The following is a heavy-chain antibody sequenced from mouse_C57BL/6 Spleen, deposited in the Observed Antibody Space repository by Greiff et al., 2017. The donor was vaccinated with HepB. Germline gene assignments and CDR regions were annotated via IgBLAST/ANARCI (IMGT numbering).Heavy chain of an antibody. CDR3: ARSGGSSPWYFDV. V-gene: IGHV1-47*01. D-gene: IGHD1-1*01. J-gene: IGHJ1*03. CDR1: GYTFTTYP. CDR2: FNPYNDDN. Sequence: VQLQQSGAELVKPGASVKMSCKASGYTFTTYPIEWMKQNHGKSLEWIGNFNPYNDDNKYHEKFKGKATLTGEKSSSTVYLELSRLTSDDSAVYYCARSGGSSPWYFDVWGTGTTVTVSS.